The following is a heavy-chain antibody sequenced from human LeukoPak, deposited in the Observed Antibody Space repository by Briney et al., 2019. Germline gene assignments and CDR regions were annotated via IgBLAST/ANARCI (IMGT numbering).Heavy chain of an antibody. V-gene: IGHV5-51*01. CDR2: IYPGDSDT. CDR1: GYSFTSYW. J-gene: IGHJ4*02. Sequence: GESLKSSCKGSGYSFTSYWIGWVRQIPGKGLEWMGIIYPGDSDTRYSPSFQGQVTISADKSISTAYLQWSSLKASDTAMYYCARPGSSGYYPIDYWGQGTLVTVSS. CDR3: ARPGSSGYYPIDY. D-gene: IGHD3-22*01.